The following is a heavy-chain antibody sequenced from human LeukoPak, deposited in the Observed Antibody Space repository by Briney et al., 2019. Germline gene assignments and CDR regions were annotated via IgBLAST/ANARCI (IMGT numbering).Heavy chain of an antibody. CDR1: GFTFSSYA. D-gene: IGHD6-6*01. V-gene: IGHV3-23*01. CDR3: AKLWTEYSSSSQYFQH. Sequence: GGSLRLSCAASGFTFSSYAMSWVRQAPGKGLEWVSAISGSGGSTYYADSVKGRFTISRDNSKNTLYLQMNSLRAEDTAVYYCAKLWTEYSSSSQYFQHWGQGTLVTVSS. CDR2: ISGSGGST. J-gene: IGHJ1*01.